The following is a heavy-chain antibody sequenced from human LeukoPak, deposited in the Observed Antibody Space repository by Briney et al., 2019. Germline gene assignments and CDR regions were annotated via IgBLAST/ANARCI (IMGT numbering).Heavy chain of an antibody. Sequence: SETLSPTCTVSGVSISNYYWSWIRQPPGKELEWIGYLHYSGSTNYSPSFKSRVTMPEDTSKNQFSLKLNSMTAADTAVYFCARGRYGDYGFDHWGQGTLVTVSS. CDR3: ARGRYGDYGFDH. CDR2: LHYSGST. CDR1: GVSISNYY. J-gene: IGHJ4*02. V-gene: IGHV4-59*01. D-gene: IGHD4-17*01.